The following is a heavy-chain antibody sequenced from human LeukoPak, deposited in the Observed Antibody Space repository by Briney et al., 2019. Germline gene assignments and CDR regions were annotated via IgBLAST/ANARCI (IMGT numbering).Heavy chain of an antibody. D-gene: IGHD3-9*01. CDR3: ARHKYYDILTN. CDR1: GFTFGDYA. V-gene: IGHV4-34*01. J-gene: IGHJ4*02. Sequence: PGGSLRLSCTASGFTFGDYAMSWFRQPPGKGLEWIGEINHSGSTNYNPTLKSRVIISIDTSKNQFSLKLRSVTAADTAVYYCARHKYYDILTNWGQGTLVTVSS. CDR2: INHSGST.